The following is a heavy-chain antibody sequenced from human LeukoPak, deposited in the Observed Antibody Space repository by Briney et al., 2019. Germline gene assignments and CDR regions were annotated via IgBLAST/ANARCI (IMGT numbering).Heavy chain of an antibody. CDR1: GYTFTDYY. J-gene: IGHJ4*02. Sequence: ASVKVSCKASGYTFTDYYIHWVRQAPGQGLEWMGLINPNSGGTNYAQKFQGRVTMTRDTSISTAYMDLSSLRSDDTAVYYCARVYYDSSGYYFVDFDYWGQGTLVTVSS. CDR2: INPNSGGT. CDR3: ARVYYDSSGYYFVDFDY. D-gene: IGHD3-22*01. V-gene: IGHV1-2*06.